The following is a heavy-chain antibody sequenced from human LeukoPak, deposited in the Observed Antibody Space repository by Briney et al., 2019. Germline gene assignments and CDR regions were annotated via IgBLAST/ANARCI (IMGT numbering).Heavy chain of an antibody. D-gene: IGHD6-13*01. CDR1: GFTFSSYA. CDR2: VSGSGGST. CDR3: AKSRETSSWHPFDY. Sequence: GGSLRLSCAASGFTFSSYAMTWVRQAPGKGLEWVSTVSGSGGSTYYADSVKGRFTISRDSSKNTLYLQMNSLRAEDTAVYYCAKSRETSSWHPFDYWGQGTLVTVSS. J-gene: IGHJ4*02. V-gene: IGHV3-23*01.